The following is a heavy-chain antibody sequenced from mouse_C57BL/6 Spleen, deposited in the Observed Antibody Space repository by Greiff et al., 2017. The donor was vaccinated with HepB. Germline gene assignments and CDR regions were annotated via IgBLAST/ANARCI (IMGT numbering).Heavy chain of an antibody. Sequence: VQLQQSGAELVRPGASVTLSCKASGYTFTDYEMHWVKQTPVHGLEWIGAIDPDTGGTAYNQKFKGKDILTADKSSSTADMQLSSLTSEHSAVYYWKRPDYCYGKVYFDVWGTGTTVTVSS. CDR2: IDPDTGGT. CDR1: GYTFTDYE. D-gene: IGHD2-12*01. V-gene: IGHV1-15*01. J-gene: IGHJ1*03. CDR3: KRPDYCYGKVYFDV.